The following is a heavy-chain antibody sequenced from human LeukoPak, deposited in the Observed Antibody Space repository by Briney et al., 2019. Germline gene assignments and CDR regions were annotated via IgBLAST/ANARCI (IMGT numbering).Heavy chain of an antibody. D-gene: IGHD2-8*01. CDR2: IYWDDDK. CDR3: AHSISGVGAFDM. J-gene: IGHJ3*02. V-gene: IGHV2-5*02. Sequence: AGPTLVKPTQTLTLTCTFSGFSLSTSGVGVGWIRQPPGKALGWLALIYWDDDKRYSPSLKSRLTVAKDTSKNQVVITITNMDPVDTATYYCAHSISGVGAFDMWGQETMVTVPS. CDR1: GFSLSTSGVG.